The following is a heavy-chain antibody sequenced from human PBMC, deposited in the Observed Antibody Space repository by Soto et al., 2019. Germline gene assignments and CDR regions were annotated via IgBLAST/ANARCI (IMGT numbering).Heavy chain of an antibody. D-gene: IGHD6-13*01. J-gene: IGHJ4*02. Sequence: SVKVSCKASGGTFSSYAISWVRQAPGQGLEWMGGIIPIFGTANYAQKFQGRVTITADESTSTAYMELSSLRSEDTAVYYCARSVVIAAAGTGFGYWGQGTLVTVSS. V-gene: IGHV1-69*13. CDR1: GGTFSSYA. CDR3: ARSVVIAAAGTGFGY. CDR2: IIPIFGTA.